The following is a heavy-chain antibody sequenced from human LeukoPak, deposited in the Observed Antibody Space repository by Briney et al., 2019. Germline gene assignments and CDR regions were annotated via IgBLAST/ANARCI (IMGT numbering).Heavy chain of an antibody. Sequence: ASVKVSCKASGYTSTGYYMHWVRQAPGQGLEWMGWINPNSGGTNYAQKFQGRVTMTRDTSISTAYMELSRLRSDDTAVYYCARIGIAAAGLGVWGQGTLVTVSS. D-gene: IGHD6-13*01. V-gene: IGHV1-2*02. CDR3: ARIGIAAAGLGV. CDR2: INPNSGGT. J-gene: IGHJ4*02. CDR1: GYTSTGYY.